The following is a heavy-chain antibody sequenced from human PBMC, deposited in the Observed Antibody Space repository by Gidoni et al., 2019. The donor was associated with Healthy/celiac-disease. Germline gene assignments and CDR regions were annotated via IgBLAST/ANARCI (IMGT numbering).Heavy chain of an antibody. Sequence: GQLQESGPVLVKPSQTLSLTCTVSGGSISSVGYYWSWIRQHPGKGLEWIGYIYYSGSTYYNPSLKSRVTISVDTSKNQFSLKLSSVTAADTAVYYCAREWGKRNDFWSGRVDYGMDVWGQGTTVTVSS. CDR3: AREWGKRNDFWSGRVDYGMDV. CDR2: IYYSGST. D-gene: IGHD3-3*01. CDR1: GGSISSVGYY. J-gene: IGHJ6*02. V-gene: IGHV4-31*03.